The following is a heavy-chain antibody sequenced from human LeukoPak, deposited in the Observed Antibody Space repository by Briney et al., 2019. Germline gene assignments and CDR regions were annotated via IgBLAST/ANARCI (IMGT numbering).Heavy chain of an antibody. CDR1: GGTFSSYA. J-gene: IGHJ5*02. CDR3: ARESRAAADPGFNWFDP. Sequence: GASVKVSRKASGGTFSSYAISWVRQAPGQGLEWMGGIIPIFGTANYAQKFQGRVTITADKSTSTAYMELSSLRSEDTAVYYCARESRAAADPGFNWFDPWGQGTLVTVSS. CDR2: IIPIFGTA. D-gene: IGHD6-13*01. V-gene: IGHV1-69*06.